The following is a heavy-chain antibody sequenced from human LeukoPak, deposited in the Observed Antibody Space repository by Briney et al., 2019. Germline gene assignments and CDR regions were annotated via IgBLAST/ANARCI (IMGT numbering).Heavy chain of an antibody. D-gene: IGHD2/OR15-2a*01. CDR3: VSFYETY. J-gene: IGHJ4*02. CDR1: GNYW. Sequence: GSLRLSCAASGNYWMHWVRQAPGKGLVWVSHINSDGSWTSYADSVKGRFTISKDNAKNTVYLQMNSLRAQDTAVYYCVSFYETYWGRGTLVTVSS. CDR2: INSDGSWT. V-gene: IGHV3-74*01.